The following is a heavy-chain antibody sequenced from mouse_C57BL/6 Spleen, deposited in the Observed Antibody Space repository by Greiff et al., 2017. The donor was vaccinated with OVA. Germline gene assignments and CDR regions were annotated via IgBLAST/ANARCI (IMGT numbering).Heavy chain of an antibody. V-gene: IGHV1-63*01. CDR1: GYTFTNYW. J-gene: IGHJ1*03. Sequence: VQLQQSGAELVRPGTSVKMSCKASGYTFTNYWIGWAKQRPGHGLEWIGDIYPGGGYTNYNEKFKGKATLTADKSSSTAYMQFSSLTSEDSAIYYCARAGTEWYFDVWGTGTTVTVSS. D-gene: IGHD4-1*01. CDR2: IYPGGGYT. CDR3: ARAGTEWYFDV.